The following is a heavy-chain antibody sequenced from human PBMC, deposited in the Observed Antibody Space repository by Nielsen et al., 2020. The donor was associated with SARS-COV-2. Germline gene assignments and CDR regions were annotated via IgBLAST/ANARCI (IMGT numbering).Heavy chain of an antibody. D-gene: IGHD6-13*01. CDR3: ARDRGSSWPYYYYGMDV. CDR2: INPNSGGT. V-gene: IGHV1-2*04. Sequence: ASVKVSCQASGYTFIGHYMHWVRQAPGQGLEWMGWINPNSGGTNYAQKFQGWVTMTRDTSISTAYMELSRLRSDDTAVYYCARDRGSSWPYYYYGMDVWGQGTTVTVSS. J-gene: IGHJ6*02. CDR1: GYTFIGHY.